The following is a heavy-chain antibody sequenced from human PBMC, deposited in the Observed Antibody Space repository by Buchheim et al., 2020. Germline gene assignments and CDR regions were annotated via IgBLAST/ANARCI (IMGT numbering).Heavy chain of an antibody. CDR1: GGSIGSATYY. D-gene: IGHD3-10*01. Sequence: QLQLQESGPGLVRPSETLSLTCSVSGGSIGSATYYWGWFRQSPGKGLEWIGSIKDSGSTFYHPSLKSRVAISADTSKAQFSLNLNSVTAADTAVYYCARDFGYWGQGIL. CDR3: ARDFGY. CDR2: IKDSGST. V-gene: IGHV4-39*02. J-gene: IGHJ4*02.